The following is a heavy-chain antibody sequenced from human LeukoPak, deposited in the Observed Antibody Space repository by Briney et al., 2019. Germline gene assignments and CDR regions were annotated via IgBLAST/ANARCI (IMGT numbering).Heavy chain of an antibody. V-gene: IGHV3-23*01. CDR2: VSGSGGST. J-gene: IGHJ4*02. CDR3: AKGSFTYCGGDCYPFDN. CDR1: GFTFSSYS. Sequence: GGSLRLSCAASGFTFSSYSMNWVRKAPGKGLEWVSTVSGSGGSTYYADSAKGRFTISRDNSKNTLYLQMNSLRAEDTAVYYCAKGSFTYCGGDCYPFDNWGQGTLVTVSS. D-gene: IGHD2-21*02.